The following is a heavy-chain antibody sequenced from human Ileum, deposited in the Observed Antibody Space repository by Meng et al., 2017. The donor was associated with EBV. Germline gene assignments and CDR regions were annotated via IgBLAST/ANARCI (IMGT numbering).Heavy chain of an antibody. CDR3: ARSSPIVRGLDY. Sequence: QVPLQESGPGLVKPSGTLSLTCAGSGDSVSGSDWWSWVRQPPGKGLEWIGEVYHDGATNYHPSLKSRVTISLDKSKNEVNLHLNSLTAADTAVYFCARSSPIVRGLDYWGQGTLVTVAS. CDR2: VYHDGAT. D-gene: IGHD3-10*01. CDR1: GDSVSGSDW. V-gene: IGHV4-4*02. J-gene: IGHJ4*02.